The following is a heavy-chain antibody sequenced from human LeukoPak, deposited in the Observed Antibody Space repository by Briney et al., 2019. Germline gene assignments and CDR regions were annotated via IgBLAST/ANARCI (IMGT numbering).Heavy chain of an antibody. CDR1: GFTFSSYW. J-gene: IGHJ4*02. V-gene: IGHV3-7*01. CDR2: IKQDGSEK. CDR3: ARDLPMGSF. D-gene: IGHD3-16*01. Sequence: PGGSLRLSCAASGFTFSSYWMSWVRQAPGKGPEWVANIKQDGSEKNYVGSVKGRFTISRDNAKKSPYLQMNSLRAEDAAVYYCARDLPMGSFWGQGTLVTVSS.